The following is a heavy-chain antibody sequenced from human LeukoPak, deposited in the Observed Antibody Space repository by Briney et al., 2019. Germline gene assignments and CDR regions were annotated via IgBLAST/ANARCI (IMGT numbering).Heavy chain of an antibody. D-gene: IGHD2-15*01. CDR1: GFTFSSYA. J-gene: IGHJ4*02. CDR3: AKDWRRDCSGGSCYFDY. CDR2: ISGSGGST. Sequence: PGGSLRLSCAASGFTFSSYAMSWVRQAPGEGLEWVSAISGSGGSTYYADSVKGRFTISRDNSKNTLYLQMNSLRAEDTAVYYCAKDWRRDCSGGSCYFDYWGQRTLVTVSS. V-gene: IGHV3-23*01.